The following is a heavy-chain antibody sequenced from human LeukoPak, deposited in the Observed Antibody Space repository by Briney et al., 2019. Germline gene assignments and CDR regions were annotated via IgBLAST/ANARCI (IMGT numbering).Heavy chain of an antibody. CDR2: ISHDGGNK. D-gene: IGHD2-2*01. V-gene: IGHV3-30*18. CDR3: AKEKGFTNYFDY. CDR1: GFTFSNSG. J-gene: IGHJ4*02. Sequence: GGSLRLSCAASGFTFSNSGMHWVRQAPGKGLEWVAVISHDGGNKFYADSVKDRFTISRDDSKNSLYLQMNSLRAEDTAMYYCAKEKGFTNYFDYWGQGTLVTVSS.